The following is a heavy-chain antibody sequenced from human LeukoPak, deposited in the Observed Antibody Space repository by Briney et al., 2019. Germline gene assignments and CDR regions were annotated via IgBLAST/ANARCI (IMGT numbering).Heavy chain of an antibody. J-gene: IGHJ6*03. Sequence: ASVKVSCKASGYTFTNRSINWVRQAPGQGLEYMGWINTNTGNPTYAQAFTGRIVFSLDTSVSTAYLQIRSLKAEDTAVYFCARRSMVQHMDVWGKGTTVTISS. D-gene: IGHD3-10*01. CDR3: ARRSMVQHMDV. CDR2: INTNTGNP. V-gene: IGHV7-4-1*02. CDR1: GYTFTNRS.